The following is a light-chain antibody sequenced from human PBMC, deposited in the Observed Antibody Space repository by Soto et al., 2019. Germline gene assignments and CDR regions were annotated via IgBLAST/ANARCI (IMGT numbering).Light chain of an antibody. CDR1: QSVTTN. CDR3: QQYTNWPQT. J-gene: IGKJ1*01. Sequence: EILMTQSPSTLSVSPGKRATLSCGAGQSVTTNLAWYQQKPGQAPRLLIFYASTRATGIPARFSGSGSGTEFTLTISSLQSEDFALYYCQQYTNWPQTFGQGTKVDIK. CDR2: YAS. V-gene: IGKV3-15*01.